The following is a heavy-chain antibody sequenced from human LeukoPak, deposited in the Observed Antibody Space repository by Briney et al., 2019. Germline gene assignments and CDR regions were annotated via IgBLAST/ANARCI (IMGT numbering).Heavy chain of an antibody. V-gene: IGHV3-30*18. J-gene: IGHJ4*02. CDR1: GFTFSSYG. D-gene: IGHD1-26*01. Sequence: PGGSLRLSCAASGFTFSSYGMHWLRQAPGKGLEWVAVISYDGSNKYYADSVKGRFTISRDNSKNTLYLQMNSLRAEDTAVYYCAKGRRFGHSGSSFDYWGQGTLVTVSS. CDR2: ISYDGSNK. CDR3: AKGRRFGHSGSSFDY.